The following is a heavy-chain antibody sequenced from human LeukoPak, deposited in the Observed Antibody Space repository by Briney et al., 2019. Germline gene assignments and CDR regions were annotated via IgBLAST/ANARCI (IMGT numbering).Heavy chain of an antibody. J-gene: IGHJ5*02. Sequence: GGSLRLSCAASGFTFSSYAMHWVRQAPGKGLEWVAVISYDGSNKYYADSVKGRFTISRDNAKNSLYLQMNSLRAEDTAVYYCARENRGVRFDPWGQGTLVTVSS. D-gene: IGHD2/OR15-2a*01. CDR2: ISYDGSNK. CDR1: GFTFSSYA. V-gene: IGHV3-30*04. CDR3: ARENRGVRFDP.